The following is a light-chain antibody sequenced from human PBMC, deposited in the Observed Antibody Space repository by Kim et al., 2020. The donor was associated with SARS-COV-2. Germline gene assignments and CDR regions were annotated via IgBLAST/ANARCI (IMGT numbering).Light chain of an antibody. J-gene: IGLJ3*02. CDR1: SLRTNH. Sequence: SSELTQDPVMSVALGQTVRITCQGDSLRTNHATWYQQKPGRAPILVIYGENKRPSGIPYRFSGSTSGDTGSLTITGAQAEDEADYFCNCRHSSVSHWVFGGGTQLTVL. V-gene: IGLV3-19*01. CDR2: GEN. CDR3: NCRHSSVSHWV.